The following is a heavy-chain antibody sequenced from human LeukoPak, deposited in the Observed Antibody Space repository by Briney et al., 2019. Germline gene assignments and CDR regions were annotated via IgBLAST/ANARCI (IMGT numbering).Heavy chain of an antibody. CDR2: IILIFGTA. D-gene: IGHD6-13*01. CDR1: GGTFSRYA. V-gene: IGHV1-69*05. CDR3: ARGGSWSLPDNPDGDYYYYMDL. J-gene: IGHJ6*03. Sequence: SVTVSCKHSGGTFSRYAISGVRPAPGQGLEWMGGIILIFGTANYAQKSQRRDTINTDECTSTAYMELSSLRSEDTAVYYCARGGSWSLPDNPDGDYYYYMDLWRKETTVSVSS.